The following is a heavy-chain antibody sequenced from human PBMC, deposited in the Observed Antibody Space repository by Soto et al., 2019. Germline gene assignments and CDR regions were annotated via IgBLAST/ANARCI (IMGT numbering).Heavy chain of an antibody. CDR1: GFTFSSYA. V-gene: IGHV3-23*01. CDR3: AKGGRGYSYGYFDY. Sequence: GGSLRLSCAASGFTFSSYAMSWVRQAPGKGLEWVSAISGSGGSAYYADSVKGRFTISRDNSKNTLYLQMNSLRAEDTAVYYCAKGGRGYSYGYFDYWGQGTLVTVSS. D-gene: IGHD5-18*01. J-gene: IGHJ4*02. CDR2: ISGSGGSA.